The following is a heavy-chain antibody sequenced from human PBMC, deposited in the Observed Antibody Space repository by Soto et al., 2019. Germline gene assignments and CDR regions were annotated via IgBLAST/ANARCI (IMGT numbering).Heavy chain of an antibody. CDR3: ARDGYCSGGSCYSVPVFDY. CDR1: GFTFSSYG. D-gene: IGHD2-15*01. V-gene: IGHV3-33*01. Sequence: GGSLRLSCAASGFTFSSYGMHWVRQAPGKGLEWVAVIWYDGSNKYYAGSVKGRFTISRDNSKNTLYLQMNSLRAEDTAVYYCARDGYCSGGSCYSVPVFDYWGQGT. CDR2: IWYDGSNK. J-gene: IGHJ4*02.